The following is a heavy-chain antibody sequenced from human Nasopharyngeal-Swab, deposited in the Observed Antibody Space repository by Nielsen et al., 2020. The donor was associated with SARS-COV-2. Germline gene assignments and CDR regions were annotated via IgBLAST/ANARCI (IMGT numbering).Heavy chain of an antibody. J-gene: IGHJ6*02. CDR2: IYPGDSDT. V-gene: IGHV5-51*01. Sequence: GESLKISCKGSGSSFTSYWIGWVRQMPGKGLEWMGIIYPGDSDTRYSPSFQGQVTISADKSISTAYLQWSSLKASDTAMYYCARAVAGTYYYYGMDVWGQGTTVTVSS. CDR3: ARAVAGTYYYYGMDV. D-gene: IGHD6-19*01. CDR1: GSSFTSYW.